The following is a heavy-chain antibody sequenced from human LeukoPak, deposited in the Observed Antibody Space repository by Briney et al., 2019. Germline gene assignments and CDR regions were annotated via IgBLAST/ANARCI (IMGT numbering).Heavy chain of an antibody. D-gene: IGHD4-11*01. J-gene: IGHJ6*03. Sequence: PSETLSLTCTVSGDSISSYYCSGLRQPPGKGLEWIGYIYYSGSTSYNPSLKSRVTISLDTSNNQFSLKLRSVTAADTAVYYCARGHSIEPDYYYYYMDVWGKGTTVTVSS. CDR1: GDSISSYY. CDR3: ARGHSIEPDYYYYYMDV. V-gene: IGHV4-59*01. CDR2: IYYSGST.